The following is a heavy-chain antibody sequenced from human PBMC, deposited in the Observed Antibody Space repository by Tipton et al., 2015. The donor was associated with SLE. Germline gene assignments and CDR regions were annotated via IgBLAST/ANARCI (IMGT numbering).Heavy chain of an antibody. Sequence: TLSLTCTVSGGSISSYYWSWIRQPPGKGLEWIGYIYYSGSTNYNPSLKSRVTISVDTSKNQFSLKLSSVTAADTAVYYCAGGYDYGWGSYRPPLYYGMDVWGQAPTVTVSS. J-gene: IGHJ6*02. CDR3: AGGYDYGWGSYRPPLYYGMDV. CDR1: GGSISSYY. CDR2: IYYSGST. D-gene: IGHD3-16*02. V-gene: IGHV4-59*08.